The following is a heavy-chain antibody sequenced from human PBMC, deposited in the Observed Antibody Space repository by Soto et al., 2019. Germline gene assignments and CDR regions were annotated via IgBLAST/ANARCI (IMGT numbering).Heavy chain of an antibody. CDR3: ARIGTGYYYMDV. D-gene: IGHD1-1*01. CDR1: GFTFSSYW. V-gene: IGHV3-74*01. CDR2: INSDGSRT. Sequence: EVQLVESGGGLVQPGGSLRLSCAASGFTFSSYWMHWVRQAPGEGLRWVSRINSDGSRTTYADSVKGRITISRDNAKNTVYLQMNSLNAEDTAVYYCARIGTGYYYMDVWGKGTTVTVSS. J-gene: IGHJ6*03.